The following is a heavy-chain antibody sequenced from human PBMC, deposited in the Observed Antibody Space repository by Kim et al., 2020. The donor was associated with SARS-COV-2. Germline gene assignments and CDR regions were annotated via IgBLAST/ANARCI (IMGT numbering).Heavy chain of an antibody. CDR3: ARDARVVGATANDY. D-gene: IGHD1-26*01. Sequence: ASVKVSCKASGYTFSSYSISWVRQAPGQGLEWIGWINLNNGNTNYAQKVQGRVTVTTDTATGTAHMELRSLRADDTAVYYCARDARVVGATANDYWGQGTLVTVSS. CDR1: GYTFSSYS. J-gene: IGHJ4*02. CDR2: INLNNGNT. V-gene: IGHV1-18*04.